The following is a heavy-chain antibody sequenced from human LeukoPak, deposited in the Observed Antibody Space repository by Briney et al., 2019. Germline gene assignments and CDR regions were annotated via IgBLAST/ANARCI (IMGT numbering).Heavy chain of an antibody. D-gene: IGHD3-10*01. CDR3: ARAQGNDAFDI. CDR2: VLPLLGTP. Sequence: SVKVSCKAYGGTFSGYTVGWVRQAPGQGLEWMGGVLPLLGTPSYAQKFQGRLTITTDESTSTVYLELSSLRSADTAVYYCARAQGNDAFDIWGQGTMVTVSS. V-gene: IGHV1-69*16. CDR1: GGTFSGYT. J-gene: IGHJ3*02.